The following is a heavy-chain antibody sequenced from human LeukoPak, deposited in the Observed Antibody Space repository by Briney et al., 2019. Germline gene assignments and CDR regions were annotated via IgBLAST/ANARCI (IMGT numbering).Heavy chain of an antibody. CDR3: ANALDDFGGG. CDR1: GFTFSDYY. V-gene: IGHV3-7*01. CDR2: IKQDGGQI. Sequence: GGSLRLSCAASGFTFSDYYMSWIRQAPGKGLEWVANIKQDGGQIYYLDSVKGRFTVSRDNAKNTLYLQMNSLRTEDTAVYYCANALDDFGGGWGQGTLVTVSS. D-gene: IGHD4-23*01. J-gene: IGHJ4*02.